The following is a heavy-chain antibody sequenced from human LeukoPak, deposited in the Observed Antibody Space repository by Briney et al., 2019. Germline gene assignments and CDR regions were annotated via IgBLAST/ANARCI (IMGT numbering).Heavy chain of an antibody. D-gene: IGHD3-10*01. J-gene: IGHJ4*02. Sequence: ASVKVSCKATGFSFSSYGISSVRQAPGQGLEWMGWISAYNGNTNYAQKLQGRVTMTTDTSTTTAYMELRSLRSDDTAVYYCASYGGSGSPFDYWGQGTLVTVSS. CDR3: ASYGGSGSPFDY. V-gene: IGHV1-18*01. CDR2: ISAYNGNT. CDR1: GFSFSSYG.